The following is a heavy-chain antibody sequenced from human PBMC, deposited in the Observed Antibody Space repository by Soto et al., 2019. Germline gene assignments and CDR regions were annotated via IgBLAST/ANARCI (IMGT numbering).Heavy chain of an antibody. D-gene: IGHD3-3*01. CDR3: ARDPVSALLPRGWFDP. Sequence: GASVKVSCKASGYTFTSYGITWVRQAPGQGLEWMGWISAYNGRTNYAQKVQGRVTMTTDTSTNTAYMELRSLRSDDTAVYYCARDPVSALLPRGWFDPWGQGTLVTVSS. CDR1: GYTFTSYG. V-gene: IGHV1-18*04. J-gene: IGHJ5*02. CDR2: ISAYNGRT.